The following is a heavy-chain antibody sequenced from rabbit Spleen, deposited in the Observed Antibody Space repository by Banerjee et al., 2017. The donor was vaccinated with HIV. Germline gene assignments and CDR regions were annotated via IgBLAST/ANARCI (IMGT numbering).Heavy chain of an antibody. CDR3: AREFHAGYGGLDL. CDR1: GFSFSDSYY. Sequence: QSLEESGGDLVKPGASLTLTCTASGFSFSDSYYMCWVRQAPGKGLEWIACIDGGSSSTWYASWAKGRFTISKTSSTTVTLQMTSLTGADTATYFCAREFHAGYGGLDLWGPGTLVTVS. J-gene: IGHJ4*01. D-gene: IGHD4-2*01. V-gene: IGHV1S40*01. CDR2: IDGGSSST.